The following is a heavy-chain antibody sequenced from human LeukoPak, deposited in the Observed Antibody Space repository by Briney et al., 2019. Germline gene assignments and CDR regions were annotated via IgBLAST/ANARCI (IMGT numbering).Heavy chain of an antibody. CDR1: GFTFSSYA. V-gene: IGHV3-21*01. Sequence: SGGSLRLSCAASGFTFSSYAMSWVRQAPGKGLEWVSSVSSGSSYISYADSVRGRFTISRDNAKNSLYLQMNSLRAEDTAVYYCARETVAVAGNWFDPWGQGTLVTVSS. J-gene: IGHJ5*02. CDR2: VSSGSSYI. D-gene: IGHD6-19*01. CDR3: ARETVAVAGNWFDP.